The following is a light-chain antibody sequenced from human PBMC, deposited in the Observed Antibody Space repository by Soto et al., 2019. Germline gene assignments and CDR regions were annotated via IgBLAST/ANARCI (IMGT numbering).Light chain of an antibody. V-gene: IGKV3-15*01. Sequence: EILMTQSPATLSVSPGERATLSCRASRDISINLAWYPQKPGQAPRLLIYDASTRATDIPARFSGSGSGTEFTLTISSLQSEDFAIYYCLQFNTWPRTFGQGTKVEI. CDR2: DAS. J-gene: IGKJ1*01. CDR3: LQFNTWPRT. CDR1: RDISIN.